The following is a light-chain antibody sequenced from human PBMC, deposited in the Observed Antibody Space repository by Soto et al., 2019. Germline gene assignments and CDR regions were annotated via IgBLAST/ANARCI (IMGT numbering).Light chain of an antibody. CDR2: GAS. CDR1: QNIDRW. J-gene: IGKJ1*01. Sequence: DIQMTQSPSTLSASVGDRVTITCRASQNIDRWLAWYQQKPGNAPNLLIYGASNLESGVPSRFSGSGYGTEFTLTISSLRPDDFATYYCQQYNSYPWTFGQGTKVEIK. CDR3: QQYNSYPWT. V-gene: IGKV1-5*03.